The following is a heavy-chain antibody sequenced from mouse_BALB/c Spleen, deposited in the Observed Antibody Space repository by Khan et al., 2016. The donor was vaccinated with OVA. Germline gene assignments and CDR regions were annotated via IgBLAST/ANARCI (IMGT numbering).Heavy chain of an antibody. CDR2: LFYSGTT. D-gene: IGHD2-2*01. CDR1: GISITTGNYR. Sequence: EVELVESGPGLVKPSQTVSLTCTVTGISITTGNYRWSWIRHFPGNKLEWIGYLFYSGTTTYNPSLTSRTSITRATSTNRFFMEMNSLTTEDTATYYCARDGGGFDSYYFDYWGQGTILTVSS. V-gene: IGHV3-5*02. CDR3: ARDGGGFDSYYFDY. J-gene: IGHJ2*01.